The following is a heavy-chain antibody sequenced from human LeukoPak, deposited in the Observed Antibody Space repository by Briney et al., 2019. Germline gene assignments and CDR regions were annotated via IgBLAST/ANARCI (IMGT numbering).Heavy chain of an antibody. CDR2: ISGSGGST. CDR3: AKFYGLDSGFDY. CDR1: GFTFSNYG. V-gene: IGHV3-23*01. Sequence: PGGSLRLSCAASGFTFSNYGMNWVRQAPGKGLEWVSGISGSGGSTYSADSVKGRFIISRDNSKNTLYLQMNSLRADDTAVYYCAKFYGLDSGFDYWGQGTLVTVSS. J-gene: IGHJ4*02. D-gene: IGHD3-10*01.